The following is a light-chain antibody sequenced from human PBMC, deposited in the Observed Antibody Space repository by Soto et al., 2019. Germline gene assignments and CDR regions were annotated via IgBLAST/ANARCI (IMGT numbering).Light chain of an antibody. CDR2: AAS. Sequence: SVTITCRASQVISTSLAWYQVKTGKAPKLLIYAASTLESGVPSRFSATVSGTEFSLTITSLQPEDFATYYCQQLFDSPITFGQGTRLEIK. J-gene: IGKJ5*01. V-gene: IGKV1-9*01. CDR1: QVISTS. CDR3: QQLFDSPIT.